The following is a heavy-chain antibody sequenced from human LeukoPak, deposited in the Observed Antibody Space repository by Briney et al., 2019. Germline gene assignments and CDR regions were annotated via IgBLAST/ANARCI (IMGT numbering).Heavy chain of an antibody. CDR1: GGSISSNNW. Sequence: PSETLSLTCAVSGGSISSNNWWGWVRQPPGKGLEWIGEINHSGSTNYNPSLKSRVTISVDTSKNQFSLKLSSVTAADTAVYYCARSLIYSSSWYRLDYWGQGTLVTVSS. D-gene: IGHD6-13*01. CDR3: ARSLIYSSSWYRLDY. CDR2: INHSGST. J-gene: IGHJ4*02. V-gene: IGHV4-4*02.